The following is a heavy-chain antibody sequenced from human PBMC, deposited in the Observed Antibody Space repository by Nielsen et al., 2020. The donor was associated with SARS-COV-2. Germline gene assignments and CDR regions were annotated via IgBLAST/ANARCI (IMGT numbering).Heavy chain of an antibody. J-gene: IGHJ4*02. V-gene: IGHV4-39*01. Sequence: SETLSLTCTVSGGSIRSSTYYWGWIRRPPGKGLDWIASIYYSGSTYYNPSLKSRVTISADTSKNQISLRLRSVTAADTATYYCAKMGENGWYSIDYWGQGALVSVSS. CDR2: IYYSGST. CDR3: AKMGENGWYSIDY. D-gene: IGHD6-19*01. CDR1: GGSIRSSTYY.